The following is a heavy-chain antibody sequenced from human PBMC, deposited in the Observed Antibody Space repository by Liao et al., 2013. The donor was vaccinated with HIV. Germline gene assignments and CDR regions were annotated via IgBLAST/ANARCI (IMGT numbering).Heavy chain of an antibody. V-gene: IGHV4-39*07. CDR3: ARRRDAYPNWFDS. D-gene: IGHD2-2*01. Sequence: QLQLQESGPGLVKPSETLSLTCTVSGGSISSSSYHWGWIRQPPGKGLEWIGSIYYSGTTYYNPSLNSRVTISVDTSKNQFSLKLSSVTAADTALYYCARRRDAYPNWFDSWGQGTLVTVSS. J-gene: IGHJ5*01. CDR2: IYYSGTT. CDR1: GGSISSSSYH.